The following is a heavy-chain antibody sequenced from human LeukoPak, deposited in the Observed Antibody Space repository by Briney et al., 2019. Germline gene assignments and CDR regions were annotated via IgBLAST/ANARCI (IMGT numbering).Heavy chain of an antibody. CDR1: GFTFSSYG. D-gene: IGHD5-18*01. V-gene: IGHV3-33*01. CDR3: ARDQRGYSYGNFDY. CDR2: IWYDGSNK. Sequence: GGSLRLSCAASGFTFSSYGMHWVRQAPGKGLEWVAVIWYDGSNKYYADSVKGRFTISRDNSKNTLYLQTNSLRAEDTAVYYCARDQRGYSYGNFDYWGQGTLVTVSS. J-gene: IGHJ4*02.